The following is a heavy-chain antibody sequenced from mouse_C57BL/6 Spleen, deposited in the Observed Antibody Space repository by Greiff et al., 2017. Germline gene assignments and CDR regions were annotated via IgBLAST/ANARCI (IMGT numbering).Heavy chain of an antibody. Sequence: VQLQQPGAELVKPGASVKLSCKASGYTFTSYWMHWVKQRPGQGLEWIGMIHPNSGSTNYNEKFKSKATLTVDKSSSTAYMQLSSLTSEDSAVYYCAKKRGLTGVPNWYFDVWGTGTTVTVSS. J-gene: IGHJ1*03. CDR1: GYTFTSYW. CDR3: AKKRGLTGVPNWYFDV. CDR2: IHPNSGST. D-gene: IGHD4-1*01. V-gene: IGHV1-64*01.